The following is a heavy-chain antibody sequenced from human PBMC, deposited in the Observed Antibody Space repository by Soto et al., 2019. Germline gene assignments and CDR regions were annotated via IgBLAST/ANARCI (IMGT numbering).Heavy chain of an antibody. CDR2: ISSSSSTI. Sequence: EVQVVESGAGLVQPGGSPRLSCAASGFTFSSNSMNWVRQAPGKGLEWISYISSSSSTIYADSVKGRFTISRDNAKNSLYLQMNSLRHEDTAVYYCARVIWSGHLTSDLWGQGTLVTVSS. J-gene: IGHJ5*02. V-gene: IGHV3-48*02. CDR1: GFTFSSNS. CDR3: ARVIWSGHLTSDL. D-gene: IGHD3-3*01.